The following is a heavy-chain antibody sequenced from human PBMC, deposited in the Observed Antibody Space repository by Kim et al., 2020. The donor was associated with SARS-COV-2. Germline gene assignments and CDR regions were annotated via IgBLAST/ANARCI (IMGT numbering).Heavy chain of an antibody. CDR3: ARHLYSSSWPFDY. J-gene: IGHJ4*02. V-gene: IGHV4-59*08. D-gene: IGHD6-13*01. Sequence: YNPSLKSRVTISVDTSKNQFSLKLSSVTAADTAVYYCARHLYSSSWPFDYWGQGTLVTVSS.